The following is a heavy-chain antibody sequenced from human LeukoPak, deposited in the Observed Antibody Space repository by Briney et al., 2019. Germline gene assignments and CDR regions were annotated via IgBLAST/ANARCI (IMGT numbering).Heavy chain of an antibody. V-gene: IGHV4-39*01. CDR1: GGSITTTYY. Sequence: SETLSLTCSVSGGSITTTYYWSWIRQPPGGGLEWIASLYHSGNSNYNPSLKSRVTMSVDTSKNQFSLQLTSMTAADTAIYYCKRHQTNFYGSGAPFDPGGQGTLVTVSS. D-gene: IGHD3-10*01. CDR2: LYHSGNS. CDR3: KRHQTNFYGSGAPFDP. J-gene: IGHJ5*02.